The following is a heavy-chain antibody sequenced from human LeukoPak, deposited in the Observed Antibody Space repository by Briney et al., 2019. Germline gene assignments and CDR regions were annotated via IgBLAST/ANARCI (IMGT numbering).Heavy chain of an antibody. J-gene: IGHJ4*02. CDR3: ARGRYSSRSGGYYFDI. CDR1: GFAFNTYS. Sequence: GGSLRLSCAASGFAFNTYSMNWVRQAPGKGLEWVANIKKDGIEKYYVESVKGRFTISRDNAKNSLYLQMNSLRAEDTAVYYCARGRYSSRSGGYYFDIWGQGTLVTVSS. CDR2: IKKDGIEK. D-gene: IGHD2-2*01. V-gene: IGHV3-7*01.